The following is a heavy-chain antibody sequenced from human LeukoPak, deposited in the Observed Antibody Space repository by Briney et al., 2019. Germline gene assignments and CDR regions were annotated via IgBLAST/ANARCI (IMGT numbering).Heavy chain of an antibody. V-gene: IGHV4-59*08. J-gene: IGHJ4*02. Sequence: PSETLSLTCTVSGGSISSYYWSWIRQPPGKGLEWIGYIYYSGSTNYNPSLKSRVTISVDTSKNQFSLKLSSVTAADTAVYYCAGNTVTPGYWGQGTLVTVSS. CDR1: GGSISSYY. CDR3: AGNTVTPGY. D-gene: IGHD4-17*01. CDR2: IYYSGST.